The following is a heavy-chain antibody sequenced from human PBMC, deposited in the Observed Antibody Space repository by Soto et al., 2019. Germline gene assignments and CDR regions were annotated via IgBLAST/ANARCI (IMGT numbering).Heavy chain of an antibody. V-gene: IGHV3-48*01. Sequence: PGGSLRLSCAAFGLTLSTSSMNWVRQAPGRGLEWISYIRRHTSVTAYADSVKGRFTISRDSAKNTMYLQMNSLRTEDTAVYYCAKGNRIEAMFGYFDYWGQGTLVTVSS. CDR2: IRRHTSVT. D-gene: IGHD3-10*02. J-gene: IGHJ4*02. CDR1: GLTLSTSS. CDR3: AKGNRIEAMFGYFDY.